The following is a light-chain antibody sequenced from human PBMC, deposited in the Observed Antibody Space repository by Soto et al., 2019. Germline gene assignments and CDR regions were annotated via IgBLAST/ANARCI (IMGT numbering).Light chain of an antibody. J-gene: IGKJ1*01. CDR2: AAS. V-gene: IGKV1-8*01. Sequence: AIRMTQSPSSFSASTGDRVTITCRASQGISSYLACYQQKPGKAPKLLIYAASTLQSGVPSRFSGSGSGTDFTLTISCLQSKDFATYYCQQYYSYPQTFGQGTKVEIK. CDR1: QGISSY. CDR3: QQYYSYPQT.